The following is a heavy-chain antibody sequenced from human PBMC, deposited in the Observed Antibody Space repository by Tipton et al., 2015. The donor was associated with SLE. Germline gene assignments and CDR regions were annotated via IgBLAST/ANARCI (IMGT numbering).Heavy chain of an antibody. Sequence: GSLRLSCAASGFTFTSFAMNWVRQSPGKGLEWVASISRSSGYIYYADSVKGRFTISRDNARNSLYLQMNSLTAEDTSLYYCARDEASRPPTDLWGQGTLVTVSS. D-gene: IGHD5-12*01. CDR3: ARDEASRPPTDL. J-gene: IGHJ5*02. V-gene: IGHV3-21*03. CDR2: ISRSSGYI. CDR1: GFTFTSFA.